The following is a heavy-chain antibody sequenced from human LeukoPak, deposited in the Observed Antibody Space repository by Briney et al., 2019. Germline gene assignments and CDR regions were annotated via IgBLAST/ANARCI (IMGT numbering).Heavy chain of an antibody. CDR2: IYHSGST. Sequence: PSETLSLTCTVSGGSISSGGYYWSWIRQPPGKGLEWIGYIYHSGSTYYNPSLKSRVTISVDRSKNQFSLKLSSVTAADTAVYYCARKQGAHYDILTGYHILEPWGQGTLVTVSS. V-gene: IGHV4-30-2*01. CDR1: GGSISSGGYY. J-gene: IGHJ5*02. CDR3: ARKQGAHYDILTGYHILEP. D-gene: IGHD3-9*01.